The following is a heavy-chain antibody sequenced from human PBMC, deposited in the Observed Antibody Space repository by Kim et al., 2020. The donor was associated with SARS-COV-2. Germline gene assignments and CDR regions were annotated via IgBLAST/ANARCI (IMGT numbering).Heavy chain of an antibody. Sequence: GGSMRLSCAASGFSFSSYWMTWVRQAPGKGLEFVANMKQDGSITDYADSVKGRFTISRDNAKNSLYLQMNSLRVEDTAKYFCARSVHYYGYWGQGTLVTVSS. D-gene: IGHD3-10*01. J-gene: IGHJ4*02. CDR1: GFSFSSYW. CDR3: ARSVHYYGY. V-gene: IGHV3-7*03. CDR2: MKQDGSIT.